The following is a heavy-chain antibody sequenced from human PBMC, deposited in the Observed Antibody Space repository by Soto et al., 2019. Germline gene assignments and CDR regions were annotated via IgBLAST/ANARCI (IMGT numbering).Heavy chain of an antibody. J-gene: IGHJ5*02. Sequence: SVKVSCRASGGTFSSYTISWVRQAPGQGLEWIGWIVPVRGITNYAQKFQERVTITRDMSTSTAYMEPSSLRSEDTAVYYCAASVDLSFDPWGQGTLVTVSS. CDR1: GGTFSSYT. CDR3: AASVDLSFDP. CDR2: IVPVRGIT. V-gene: IGHV1-69*02.